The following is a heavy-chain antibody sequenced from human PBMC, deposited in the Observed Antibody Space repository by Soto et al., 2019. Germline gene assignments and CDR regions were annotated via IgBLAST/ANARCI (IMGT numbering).Heavy chain of an antibody. CDR1: GYTFTSYG. Sequence: QVQLVQSGAEVKKPGASVKVSCKASGYTFTSYGISWVRQAPGQGLEWMGWISAYNGNTNYAQKLKGRVTMTTDTSTSKAYMELRSLRSDDTAVYYCARAPSLLWFGADDAFDIWGQGTMVTVSS. CDR2: ISAYNGNT. D-gene: IGHD3-10*01. J-gene: IGHJ3*02. CDR3: ARAPSLLWFGADDAFDI. V-gene: IGHV1-18*01.